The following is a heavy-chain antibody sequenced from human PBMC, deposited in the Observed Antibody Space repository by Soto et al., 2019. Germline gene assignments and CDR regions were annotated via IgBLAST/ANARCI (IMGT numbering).Heavy chain of an antibody. D-gene: IGHD2-2*01. V-gene: IGHV3-64D*06. CDR2: IHTSGETT. J-gene: IGHJ6*02. CDR1: GFTFKSHA. CDR3: VKGRAMHCMGSKCGLWRAS. Sequence: PGGSLGLSCSASGFTFKSHAMHWVRQAPGKRLKYVSSIHTSGETTFYADAVKGRFIVSRDNSTNTMDLQMTSLKYDDSGVYYCVKGRAMHCMGSKCGLWRASWGPGNTVTVP.